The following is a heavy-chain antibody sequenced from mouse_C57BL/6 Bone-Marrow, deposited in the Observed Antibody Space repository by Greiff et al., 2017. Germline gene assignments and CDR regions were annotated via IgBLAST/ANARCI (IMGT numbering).Heavy chain of an antibody. D-gene: IGHD1-3*01. V-gene: IGHV1-50*01. CDR3: ARCGDNDY. CDR1: GYTFTSYW. J-gene: IGHJ2*01. CDR2: IYPADSYT. Sequence: VQLQESGPELVKPGASVKISCKASGYTFTSYWMHWVKQRPGQGLEWIGEIYPADSYTYYNQKFKGKATLTVDTSSSTAYMLPSSLTSEASAVYYCARCGDNDYWGQGTTLTVSS.